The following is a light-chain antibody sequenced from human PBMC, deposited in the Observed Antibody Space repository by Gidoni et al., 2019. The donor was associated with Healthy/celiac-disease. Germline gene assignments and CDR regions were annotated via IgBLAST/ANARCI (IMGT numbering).Light chain of an antibody. V-gene: IGKV3-20*01. Sequence: EIALPPSPGTLSLSPGERATLTCRASQSGSSSYLAWYQQKPGQAPRLLIYGASSRATGVPDRFSGSGSGTDFTLTISRLEPEDFAVYYCQQYGSSPQTFGQGTKVEIK. J-gene: IGKJ1*01. CDR2: GAS. CDR3: QQYGSSPQT. CDR1: QSGSSSY.